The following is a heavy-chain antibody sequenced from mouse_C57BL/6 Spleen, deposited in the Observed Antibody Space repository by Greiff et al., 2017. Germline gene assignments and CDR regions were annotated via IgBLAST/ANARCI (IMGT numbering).Heavy chain of an antibody. CDR3: ARSRDDAFAY. Sequence: VQLQQPGAELVKPGASVKLSCKASGYTFTSSWMHWVKQRPGQGLEWIGMIHPNSGSTNYNAKFKSKATLTVDKSSSTAYLQLSSLTSEDSAVYYCARSRDDAFAYWGQGTLVTVSA. V-gene: IGHV1-64*01. J-gene: IGHJ3*01. CDR1: GYTFTSSW. CDR2: IHPNSGST. D-gene: IGHD3-3*01.